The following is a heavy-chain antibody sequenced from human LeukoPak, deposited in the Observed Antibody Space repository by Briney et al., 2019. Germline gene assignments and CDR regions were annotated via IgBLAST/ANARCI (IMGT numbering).Heavy chain of an antibody. V-gene: IGHV3-13*01. Sequence: GGSLRLSCAASGFTLRSYDMHWVRQVTGKGLEWVSAIDTAGDTYFPGSVQGRFTISRENAKNSFYLQMNSLRTGDTAVYYCSRRGAGYDDAFDIWGQGTMVTVSS. CDR1: GFTLRSYD. CDR2: IDTAGDT. J-gene: IGHJ3*02. CDR3: SRRGAGYDDAFDI. D-gene: IGHD3-16*01.